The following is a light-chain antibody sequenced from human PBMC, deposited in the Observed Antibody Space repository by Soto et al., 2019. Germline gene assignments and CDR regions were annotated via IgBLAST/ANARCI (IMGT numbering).Light chain of an antibody. CDR3: QQYNNWPLT. CDR2: AAS. CDR1: QSISRN. V-gene: IGKV3-15*01. Sequence: EIVMTQSPATLSVSPGERATLSCRASQSISRNLAWYQQKPGPAPRLLIYAASTRATGLPARFSGSGSGTEFTLTTRSLQSEDFALYSCQQYNNWPLTFGQGTKVDI. J-gene: IGKJ1*01.